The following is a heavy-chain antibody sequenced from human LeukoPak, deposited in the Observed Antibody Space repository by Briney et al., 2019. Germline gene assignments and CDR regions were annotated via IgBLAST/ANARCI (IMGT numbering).Heavy chain of an antibody. Sequence: SETLSLTCAVYGGSFSGYYWSWIRQPPGKGLEWIGEINHSGSTNYNPSLKSRVTISVDTSKNQFSLKLSSVTAADTAVYYCARQVQLWSPCYFDYWGQGTLVTVSS. CDR1: GGSFSGYY. V-gene: IGHV4-34*01. J-gene: IGHJ4*02. D-gene: IGHD5-18*01. CDR2: INHSGST. CDR3: ARQVQLWSPCYFDY.